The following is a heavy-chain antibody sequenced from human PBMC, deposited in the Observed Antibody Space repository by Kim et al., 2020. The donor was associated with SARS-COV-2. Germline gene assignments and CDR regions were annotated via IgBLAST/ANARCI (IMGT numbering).Heavy chain of an antibody. CDR2: ISSSSSTI. Sequence: GGSLRLSCAASGFTFSSYSMNWVRQAPGKGLEWVSYISSSSSTIYYADSVKGRFTISRDNAKNSLYLQMNSLRDEDTAVYYCAREVVRGVIIPKHWFDPWGQGTLVTVSS. D-gene: IGHD3-10*01. CDR3: AREVVRGVIIPKHWFDP. CDR1: GFTFSSYS. J-gene: IGHJ5*02. V-gene: IGHV3-48*02.